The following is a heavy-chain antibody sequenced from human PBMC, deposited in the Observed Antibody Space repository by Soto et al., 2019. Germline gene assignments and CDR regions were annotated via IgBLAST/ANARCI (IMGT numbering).Heavy chain of an antibody. J-gene: IGHJ6*02. CDR1: EITFNTFE. CDR3: AREETAWPLAYGLDV. CDR2: ISSSGVTI. D-gene: IGHD2-21*02. Sequence: GGSLRLSCAASEITFNTFEMNWVRQAPGKGLEWISYISSSGVTIYYANSVKGRFTISRDNARNSVSLQMNSLRAEDTAVYYCAREETAWPLAYGLDVWGQGTTVTVSS. V-gene: IGHV3-48*03.